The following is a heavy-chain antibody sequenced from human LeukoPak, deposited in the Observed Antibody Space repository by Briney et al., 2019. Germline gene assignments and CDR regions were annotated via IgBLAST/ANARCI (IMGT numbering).Heavy chain of an antibody. Sequence: GASVTVSCKASGGTFSSYAISWVRQAPGQGLEWMGRIIPILGIANYAQKFQGRVTITADKSTSTAYMELSSLRSEDTAVYYCARALSTHYYDSSGYSNWGQGTLVTVSS. CDR1: GGTFSSYA. V-gene: IGHV1-69*04. D-gene: IGHD3-22*01. J-gene: IGHJ4*02. CDR3: ARALSTHYYDSSGYSN. CDR2: IIPILGIA.